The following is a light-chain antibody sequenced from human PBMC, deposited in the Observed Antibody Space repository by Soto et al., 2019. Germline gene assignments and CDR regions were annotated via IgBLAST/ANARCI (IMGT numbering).Light chain of an antibody. V-gene: IGLV2-14*01. J-gene: IGLJ1*01. CDR3: SSYTSNTSIYV. CDR2: EVK. Sequence: QSVLTQPASVSGSPGQSITISCTGSRSDVGSYDYVSWYQQSPGKAPKVIIYEVKYRPSGISDRFSASKSGNTASLTISGLQAEDEAVHYCSSYTSNTSIYVFGSGTKVT. CDR1: RSDVGSYDY.